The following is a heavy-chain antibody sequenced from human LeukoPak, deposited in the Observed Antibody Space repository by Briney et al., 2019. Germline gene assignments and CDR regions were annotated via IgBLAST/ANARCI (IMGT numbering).Heavy chain of an antibody. CDR3: ARSPPGLIYMDV. V-gene: IGHV1-69*01. D-gene: IGHD2-8*01. Sequence: GASVKVSCKASGGTFSSYAISWVRQAPGQGFEWMGGFIPIFGTANYAQNFQGRVMVTADESTSTAYMELSSLRSEDTAMYYCARSPPGLIYMDVWGKGTTVSVSS. CDR2: FIPIFGTA. CDR1: GGTFSSYA. J-gene: IGHJ6*03.